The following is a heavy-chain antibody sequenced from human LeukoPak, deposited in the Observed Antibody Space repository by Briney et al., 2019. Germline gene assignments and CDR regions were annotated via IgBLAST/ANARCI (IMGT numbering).Heavy chain of an antibody. Sequence: PGGSLRLSCAASGFTFSSYDMHWVRQATGKGLEWVSAIGTTGDTYYPGPVKGRFTISRENAKNSLYLQMNSLRAGDTAVYYCARGRLLWFGELKGMDVWGKGTTVTVSS. CDR3: ARGRLLWFGELKGMDV. V-gene: IGHV3-13*01. D-gene: IGHD3-10*01. CDR2: IGTTGDT. CDR1: GFTFSSYD. J-gene: IGHJ6*03.